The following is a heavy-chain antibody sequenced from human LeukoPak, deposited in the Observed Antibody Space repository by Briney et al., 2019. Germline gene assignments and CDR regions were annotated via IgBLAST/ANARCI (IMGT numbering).Heavy chain of an antibody. J-gene: IGHJ4*02. CDR3: ARLFKGAIAAAGYFDY. CDR2: IWYDGSNK. CDR1: GFTFSSSG. Sequence: GGSLRLSCAASGFTFSSSGMHWDRQAPGKGLEWVAVIWYDGSNKYYADSVKGRFTISRDNSKNTLYLQMNSLRAEDTAVYYCARLFKGAIAAAGYFDYWGQGTLVTVSS. D-gene: IGHD6-13*01. V-gene: IGHV3-33*01.